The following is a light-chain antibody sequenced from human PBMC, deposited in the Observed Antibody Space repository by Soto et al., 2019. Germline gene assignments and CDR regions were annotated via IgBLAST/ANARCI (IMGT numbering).Light chain of an antibody. Sequence: DIQMTQSPSTLSASVGDRVTITCRASESISNWLSWYQQKPGKAPKLLIYKASNLESGVPSRFSGSGSGTEFTLTISSLQPDDFATYHCQQYNSYSPTFGQGTKLEIK. J-gene: IGKJ2*01. V-gene: IGKV1-5*03. CDR1: ESISNW. CDR3: QQYNSYSPT. CDR2: KAS.